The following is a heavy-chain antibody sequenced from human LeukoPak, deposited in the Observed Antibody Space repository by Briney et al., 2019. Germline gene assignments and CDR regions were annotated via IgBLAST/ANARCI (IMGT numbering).Heavy chain of an antibody. CDR1: GYSISSGYY. J-gene: IGHJ4*02. Sequence: SETLSLTCTVSGYSISSGYYWGWIRQPPGRGLEWIGSIYHSGSTYYNPSLKSRVTISVDTSKNQFSLKLSSVTAADTAVYYCARASSSWINFDYWGQGTLVTVSS. V-gene: IGHV4-38-2*02. CDR2: IYHSGST. D-gene: IGHD6-13*01. CDR3: ARASSSWINFDY.